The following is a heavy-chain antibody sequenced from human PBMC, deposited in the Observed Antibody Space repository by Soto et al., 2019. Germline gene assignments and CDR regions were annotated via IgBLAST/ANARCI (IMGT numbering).Heavy chain of an antibody. CDR3: ARGGYCSGGSCYNNWFDP. J-gene: IGHJ5*02. V-gene: IGHV1-3*01. Sequence: QVQLVQSGAEVKKPGASVKVSCKASGYTFTSYAMHWVRQAPGQRLEWMGWINAGNGNTKYSQKFQGRGTITRDTSASTAYMELSSLRSEDTAVYYCARGGYCSGGSCYNNWFDPWGQGTLVTVSS. D-gene: IGHD2-15*01. CDR1: GYTFTSYA. CDR2: INAGNGNT.